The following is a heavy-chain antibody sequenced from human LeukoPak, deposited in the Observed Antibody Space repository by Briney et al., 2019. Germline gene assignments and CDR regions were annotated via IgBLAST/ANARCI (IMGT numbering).Heavy chain of an antibody. CDR2: IYYSGST. V-gene: IGHV4-59*01. Sequence: SETLSLTCPVAGGSISSYYWSWIRQPPGKGLEWIGYIYYSGSTNYNPSLKSRVTISVDTSKNQFSLKLSSVTAADTAVYYCARAWRYCSGGSCYSGDYYYYYMDVWGKGTTVTVSS. D-gene: IGHD2-15*01. CDR1: GGSISSYY. CDR3: ARAWRYCSGGSCYSGDYYYYYMDV. J-gene: IGHJ6*03.